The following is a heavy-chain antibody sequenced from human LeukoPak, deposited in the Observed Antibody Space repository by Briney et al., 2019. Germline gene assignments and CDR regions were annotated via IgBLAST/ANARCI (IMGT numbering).Heavy chain of an antibody. J-gene: IGHJ4*02. V-gene: IGHV4-59*13. D-gene: IGHD3-10*01. Sequence: SETLSLTCSVSGGSIRSYFWSWIRQTPGSGLEWIGFMPYSGINNYNLSLKSRVTISLDTSRNQFSLRLNSVTAADTAVYYCTREEGAWGYGSSGFDSWGQGILVTVSS. CDR2: MPYSGIN. CDR3: TREEGAWGYGSSGFDS. CDR1: GGSIRSYF.